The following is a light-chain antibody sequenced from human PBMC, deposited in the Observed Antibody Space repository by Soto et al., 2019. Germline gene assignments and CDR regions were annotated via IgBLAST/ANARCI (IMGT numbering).Light chain of an antibody. CDR1: SSDVGGYNY. CDR3: SSYTTSGSYA. Sequence: LTQPASVSGSPGQSLTISCAGTSSDVGGYNYVSWYQQHPGKAPKLLIYEVINRPSGVSNRFSGSKSGNTASLTISGLQAEDEADYYCSSYTTSGSYAFGTGTKVTVL. CDR2: EVI. V-gene: IGLV2-14*01. J-gene: IGLJ1*01.